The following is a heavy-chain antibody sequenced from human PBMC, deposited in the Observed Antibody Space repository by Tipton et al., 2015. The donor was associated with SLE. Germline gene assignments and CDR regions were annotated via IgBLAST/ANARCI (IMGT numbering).Heavy chain of an antibody. CDR2: IYFDGNS. D-gene: IGHD2-21*01. Sequence: TLSLTCTVSGGSIGPYYWHWIRQSPGKALEWIGYIYFDGNSNGRGNYNPSLKSRVTMSVDPSKMQFSLNLNSVTAADTAVYYCAREVNVVSDSDAFDIWGQGTLVTVSS. CDR1: GGSIGPYY. V-gene: IGHV4-59*12. CDR3: AREVNVVSDSDAFDI. J-gene: IGHJ3*02.